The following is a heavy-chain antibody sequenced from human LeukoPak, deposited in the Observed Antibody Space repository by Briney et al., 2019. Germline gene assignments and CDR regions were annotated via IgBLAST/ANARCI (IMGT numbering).Heavy chain of an antibody. D-gene: IGHD3-22*01. CDR2: IRSNSDGGTI. V-gene: IGHV3-15*07. CDR1: GFTFSNAW. Sequence: GGSLRLSCATSGFTFSNAWMNWVRQAPGKGLEGVGRIRSNSDGGTIDYAAPVKGRFTLSRDDSKTTLYLQMNSLQTADTAVYYCATDFYDSTWGQGTLVTVSS. J-gene: IGHJ5*02. CDR3: ATDFYDST.